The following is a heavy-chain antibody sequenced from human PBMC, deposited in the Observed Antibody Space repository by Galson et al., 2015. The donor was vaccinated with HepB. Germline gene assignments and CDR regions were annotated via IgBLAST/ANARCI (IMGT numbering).Heavy chain of an antibody. J-gene: IGHJ3*01. Sequence: SLRLSCAASGFTFNSYGMTWVRQAPGQGLDYVPGITGNAANTNYADSVKGRFTISRDNSKDTLFLQMNSLRAEDTAVYYCAKANVNANAYDVWGQGTMITVSS. CDR3: AKANVNANAYDV. CDR1: GFTFNSYG. CDR2: ITGNAANT. V-gene: IGHV3-23*01.